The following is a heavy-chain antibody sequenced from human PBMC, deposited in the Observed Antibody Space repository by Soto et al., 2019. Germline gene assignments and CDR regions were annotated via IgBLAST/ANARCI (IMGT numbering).Heavy chain of an antibody. CDR2: INAGNGNT. CDR3: ARGVENIVVVLDVFGYYGMDV. V-gene: IGHV1-3*01. J-gene: IGHJ6*02. D-gene: IGHD2-2*01. Sequence: ASVKVSCKASGYSFTSYAIYWVRQAPGQRLEWMGWINAGNGNTKYSQKFQGRVTITSDTSASTAYMGLSSLRSEDTAVYFCARGVENIVVVLDVFGYYGMDVWGQGTTVTVS. CDR1: GYSFTSYA.